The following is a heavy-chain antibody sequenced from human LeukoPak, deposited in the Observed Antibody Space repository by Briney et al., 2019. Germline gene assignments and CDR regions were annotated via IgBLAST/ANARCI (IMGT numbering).Heavy chain of an antibody. CDR3: ARSLPCPCGGVCWGAFDL. CDR2: IYYSGSN. J-gene: IGHJ3*01. CDR1: GVSMSSYY. D-gene: IGHD2-21*02. Sequence: SETLSLTCTVSGVSMSSYYWSWIRQPPGKGLEWIGYIYYSGSNKYNPSLKSRVAISIDTSKNQFSLKLNSVTTADTAVYYCARSLPCPCGGVCWGAFDLWGQGTLVPVSS. V-gene: IGHV4-59*01.